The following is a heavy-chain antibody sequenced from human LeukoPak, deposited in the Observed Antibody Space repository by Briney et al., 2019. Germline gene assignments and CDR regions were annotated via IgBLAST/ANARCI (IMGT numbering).Heavy chain of an antibody. CDR1: GFTFSSYG. D-gene: IGHD3-22*01. Sequence: GGTLRLSCTASGFTFSSYGMSWVRKAPGRGLEWVSAISGSGGSTYYADSAKGRFTISRDNSKNTLYLQMNSLRAEDTALYYCAKDLMYYYDSSGFVNDYWGQGTLVTVSS. CDR3: AKDLMYYYDSSGFVNDY. J-gene: IGHJ4*02. CDR2: ISGSGGST. V-gene: IGHV3-23*01.